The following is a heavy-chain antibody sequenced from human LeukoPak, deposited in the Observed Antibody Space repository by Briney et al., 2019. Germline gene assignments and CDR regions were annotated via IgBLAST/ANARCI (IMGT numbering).Heavy chain of an antibody. J-gene: IGHJ5*02. D-gene: IGHD2/OR15-2a*01. CDR1: GYTFTGYY. Sequence: GASVKVSCKASGYTFTGYYMHWVRQAPGQGLEWMGWINPNSGGTNYAQKFQGRVTMTRDTSISTAYMELSRLRSDDTAVYYCARDNRGEAIRFDPWGQGTLVTVSS. CDR2: INPNSGGT. V-gene: IGHV1-2*02. CDR3: ARDNRGEAIRFDP.